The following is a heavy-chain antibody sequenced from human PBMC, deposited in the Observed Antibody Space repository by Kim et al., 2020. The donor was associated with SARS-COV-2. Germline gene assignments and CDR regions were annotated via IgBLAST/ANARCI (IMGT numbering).Heavy chain of an antibody. CDR1: GYTFSGYY. CDR2: SNPNSVGT. V-gene: IGHV1-2*02. D-gene: IGHD4-17*01. CDR3: ARGDGVYGSGADH. Sequence: ASVKVSCKTSGYTFSGYYIHWVRQAPGQGLEWMGWSNPNSVGTKYSQKFQGRVTMTRDTSISTAYMEVRGLTSDDTAVYYCARGDGVYGSGADHWGQGT. J-gene: IGHJ4*02.